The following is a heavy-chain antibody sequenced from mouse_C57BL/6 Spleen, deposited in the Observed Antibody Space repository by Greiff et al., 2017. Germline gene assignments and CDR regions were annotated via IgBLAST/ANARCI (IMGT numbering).Heavy chain of an antibody. Sequence: EVKLVESGGGLVKPGGSLKLSCAASGFTFSSYAMSWVRQTPEKRLEWVATISDGGSYTYYPDNVKGRFTISRDNAKNNLYLQMGHLKSEDTAMCYCARDGDYDGYFDYWGQGTTLTVSS. J-gene: IGHJ2*01. D-gene: IGHD2-4*01. CDR1: GFTFSSYA. CDR3: ARDGDYDGYFDY. V-gene: IGHV5-4*01. CDR2: ISDGGSYT.